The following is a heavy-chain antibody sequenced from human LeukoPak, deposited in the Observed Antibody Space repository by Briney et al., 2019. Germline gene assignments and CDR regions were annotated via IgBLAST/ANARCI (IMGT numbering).Heavy chain of an antibody. Sequence: GGSLRLSCAASGFTFSSHAMSWVRQAPGKGLEWVSAISGSGGSTYYADSVKGRFTISRDNSKNTLYLQMNSLRAEDTAVYYCAKGTGVRGALGAFDIWGQGTMVTVSS. V-gene: IGHV3-23*01. CDR1: GFTFSSHA. D-gene: IGHD3-10*01. J-gene: IGHJ3*02. CDR2: ISGSGGST. CDR3: AKGTGVRGALGAFDI.